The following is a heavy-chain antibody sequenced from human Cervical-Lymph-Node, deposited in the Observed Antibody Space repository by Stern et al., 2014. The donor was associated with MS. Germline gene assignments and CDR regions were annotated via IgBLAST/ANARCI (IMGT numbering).Heavy chain of an antibody. CDR2: ISHSGYT. J-gene: IGHJ5*02. V-gene: IGHV4-59*08. CDR3: ARLTYYDSTGYFDP. D-gene: IGHD3-22*01. CDR1: DASISSFY. Sequence: VQLVESGPGLMKPSETLSLTCTVSDASISSFYWSWIRQSPGKGLEWIGYISHSGYTKYHPPLQSRVPMSVDTSKNLFSLPLSSVTAADTAMYYCARLTYYDSTGYFDPWGQGIQVTVSS.